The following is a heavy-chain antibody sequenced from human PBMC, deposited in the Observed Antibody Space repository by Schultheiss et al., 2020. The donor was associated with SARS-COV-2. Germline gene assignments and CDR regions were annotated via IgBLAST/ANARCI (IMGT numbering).Heavy chain of an antibody. D-gene: IGHD6-13*01. CDR2: IYYSGST. CDR1: GGSISSYY. J-gene: IGHJ5*02. Sequence: SQTLSLTCTVSGGSISSYYWSWIRQPPGKGLEWIGYIYYSGSTNYNPSLKSRVTISVDTSKNQFSLKLSSVTAADTAVYYCARAALDSSSWYVWFDPWGQGTLVTVSS. CDR3: ARAALDSSSWYVWFDP. V-gene: IGHV4-59*01.